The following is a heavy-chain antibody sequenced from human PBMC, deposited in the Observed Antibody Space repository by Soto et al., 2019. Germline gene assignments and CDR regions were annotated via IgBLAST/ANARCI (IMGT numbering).Heavy chain of an antibody. V-gene: IGHV3-53*01. D-gene: IGHD1-26*01. Sequence: SLRLSCAISGFSVSSNYLSWVRQAPVKGLEWVSVHYSGGSTYYADSVQGRFTISRDKSNNTLYLQMRRVRAEDTAVYFCARHRHPRGTVGATSPLDPWGQGTQVTVSS. CDR3: ARHRHPRGTVGATSPLDP. CDR2: HYSGGST. CDR1: GFSVSSNY. J-gene: IGHJ5*02.